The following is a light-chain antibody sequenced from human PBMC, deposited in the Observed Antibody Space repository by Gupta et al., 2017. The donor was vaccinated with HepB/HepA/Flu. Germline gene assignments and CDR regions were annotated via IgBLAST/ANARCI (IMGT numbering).Light chain of an antibody. Sequence: SSELTQDPAVSVALGQTVRVTCQGDSLRRYYATWYQQKPGQAPVRVIYGKNSRPSGIPDRFAGSSSGNTASLTITGAQAEDEADYDCHYRGRSGKQHVFGTGTKLTVL. CDR2: GKN. V-gene: IGLV3-19*01. CDR1: SLRRYY. J-gene: IGLJ1*01. CDR3: HYRGRSGKQHV.